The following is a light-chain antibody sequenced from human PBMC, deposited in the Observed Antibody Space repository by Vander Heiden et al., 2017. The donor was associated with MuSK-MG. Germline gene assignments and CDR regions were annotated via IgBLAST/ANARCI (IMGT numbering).Light chain of an antibody. J-gene: IGLJ2*01. V-gene: IGLV3-19*01. Sequence: SPQLTRHPPVSVPLGQSVTLTCQGATLSSFYASWYQQKPGQAPVLVIYGNNNRPSGIPNRFSGSSSGNTASLTITGAQAEDEADYYCNSRDSSGNHVVFGGGTKLTVL. CDR2: GNN. CDR1: TLSSFY. CDR3: NSRDSSGNHVV.